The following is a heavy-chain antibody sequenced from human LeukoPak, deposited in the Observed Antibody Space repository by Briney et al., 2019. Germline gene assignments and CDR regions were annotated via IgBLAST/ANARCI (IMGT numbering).Heavy chain of an antibody. CDR3: ATTGIAAVGGFDY. CDR2: IYPGDSDT. J-gene: IGHJ4*02. V-gene: IGHV5-51*01. D-gene: IGHD6-13*01. CDR1: GYSFSSYW. Sequence: GESLRISRKGSGYSFSSYWIGWVRQMPGKGLEWMGIIYPGDSDTRYSPSFQGQVTISADKSISTAYLQWSSLKASDTAMYYCATTGIAAVGGFDYWGQGTLVTVSS.